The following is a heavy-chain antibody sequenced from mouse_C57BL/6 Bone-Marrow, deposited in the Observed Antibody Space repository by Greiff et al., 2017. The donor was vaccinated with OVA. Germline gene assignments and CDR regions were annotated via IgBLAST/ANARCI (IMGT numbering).Heavy chain of an antibody. CDR2: IDPETGGT. CDR3: ARNYYGSSPWFAY. Sequence: VQLQESGAELVRPGASVTLSCKASGYTFTDYEMHWVKQTPVHGLEWIGAIDPETGGTAYNQKFKGKAILTADKSSSTAYMQLSSLTYEDSAVYYCARNYYGSSPWFAYWGQGTLVTVSA. D-gene: IGHD1-1*01. CDR1: GYTFTDYE. V-gene: IGHV1-15*01. J-gene: IGHJ3*01.